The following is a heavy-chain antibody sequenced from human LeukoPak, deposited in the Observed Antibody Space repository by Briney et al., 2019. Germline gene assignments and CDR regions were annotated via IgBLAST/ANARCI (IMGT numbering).Heavy chain of an antibody. CDR2: ISSSSSYI. CDR3: ARGASGGRY. V-gene: IGHV3-21*01. J-gene: IGHJ4*02. CDR1: GFTFSSYS. Sequence: GGSLRLSCAASGFTFSSYSMNWVRQAPGEGLEWVSSISSSSSYIYYADSVKGRFTISRDNAENSLYLQMNSLRAEDTAVYYCARGASGGRYWGQGTLVTVSS. D-gene: IGHD2-15*01.